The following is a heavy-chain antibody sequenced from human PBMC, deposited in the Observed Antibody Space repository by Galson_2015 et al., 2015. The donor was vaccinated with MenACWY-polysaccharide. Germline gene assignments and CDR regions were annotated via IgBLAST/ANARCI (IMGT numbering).Heavy chain of an antibody. CDR3: VKGGWGDN. CDR2: IQYDGSQK. CDR1: GSKFRGSG. Sequence: SLRLSCAASGSKFRGSGMHWVRQAPGKGLEWVAVIQYDGSQKQYIDSVRGRFSISRDNSKNTLYLQMDSLRAEDTAVYYCVKGGWGDNWGQGTLVTVSS. D-gene: IGHD5-24*01. V-gene: IGHV3-33*06. J-gene: IGHJ4*02.